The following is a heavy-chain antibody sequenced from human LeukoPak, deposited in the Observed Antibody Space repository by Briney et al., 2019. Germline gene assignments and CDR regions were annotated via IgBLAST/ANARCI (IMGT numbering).Heavy chain of an antibody. CDR1: GFTFSTYW. CDR2: IKHDGTEK. J-gene: IGHJ4*02. Sequence: GGSLRLSCAASGFTFSTYWMSWVRQAPGKGLEWVAHIKHDGTEKHYVDSVKGRFTISRGNAKNSLYLQMNTLRAEDTAVYYCVGDPGDYWGQGTLVTVSS. V-gene: IGHV3-7*01. CDR3: VGDPGDY.